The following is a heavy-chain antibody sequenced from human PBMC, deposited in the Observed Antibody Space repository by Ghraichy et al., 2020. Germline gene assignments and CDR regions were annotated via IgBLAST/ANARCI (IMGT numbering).Heavy chain of an antibody. CDR3: AREIYDSSGYYLRGFDY. D-gene: IGHD3-22*01. V-gene: IGHV3-48*02. J-gene: IGHJ4*02. Sequence: GGSLRLSCAASGFTFSSYSMNWVRQAPGKGLEWVSYISSSSSTIYYADSVKGRFTISRDNAKNSLYLQMNSLRDEDTAVYYCAREIYDSSGYYLRGFDYWGQGTLVTVSP. CDR2: ISSSSSTI. CDR1: GFTFSSYS.